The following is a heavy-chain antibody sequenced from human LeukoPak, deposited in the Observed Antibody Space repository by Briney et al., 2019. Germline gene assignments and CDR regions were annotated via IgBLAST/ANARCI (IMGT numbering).Heavy chain of an antibody. J-gene: IGHJ6*02. D-gene: IGHD5-24*01. CDR1: GGTFSTYA. V-gene: IGHV1-69*04. CDR2: ILPIFDMA. CDR3: ARDGGWLQTQNHYYYHGMDV. Sequence: ASVKVSCKASGGTFSTYAITWVRQAPGQGLEWMGRILPIFDMANYAQKFQGRVTITADTSMRTAYMELSSLRSDDTAVYYCARDGGWLQTQNHYYYHGMDVWGQGTTVTVSS.